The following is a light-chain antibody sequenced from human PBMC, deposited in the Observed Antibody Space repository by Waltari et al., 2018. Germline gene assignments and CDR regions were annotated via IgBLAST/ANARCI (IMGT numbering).Light chain of an antibody. CDR1: RSDVGVFSY. Sequence: QSALTQPPSASGSPGQSVTITCTGTRSDVGVFSYVSWYRQLPGKAPQVLIYEVNQRPAGVPNRFSGSKSGNTAFLTVSGVQAEDEGEYYCASYAGTSNYVFGTGTKVTVL. J-gene: IGLJ1*01. V-gene: IGLV2-8*01. CDR2: EVN. CDR3: ASYAGTSNYV.